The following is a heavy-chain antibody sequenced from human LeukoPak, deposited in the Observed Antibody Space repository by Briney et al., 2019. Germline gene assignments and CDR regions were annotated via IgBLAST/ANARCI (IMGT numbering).Heavy chain of an antibody. CDR1: GFTFSSYG. Sequence: QSGGSLRLSCAASGFTFSSYGMHWVRQAPGKGLEWVALIWYDGSNKYYADSVEGRLTISRDNSKNTLYLQMNSLRAEDTAVYYCAREGPRGNSQFDYWGQGTLVTVSS. CDR3: AREGPRGNSQFDY. V-gene: IGHV3-33*01. CDR2: IWYDGSNK. J-gene: IGHJ4*02. D-gene: IGHD2/OR15-2a*01.